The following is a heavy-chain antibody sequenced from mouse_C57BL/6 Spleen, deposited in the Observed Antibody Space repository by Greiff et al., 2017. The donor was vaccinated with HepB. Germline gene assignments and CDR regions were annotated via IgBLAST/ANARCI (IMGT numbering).Heavy chain of an antibody. CDR1: GYTFTDYN. Sequence: VQLKQSGPELVKPGASVKIPCKASGYTFTDYNMDWVKQSHGKSLEWIGDINPNTGGTIYNQKFKGKATLTVDKSSSTAYMELRSLTSEDTAVYYCARRYYSNAGWFAYWGQGTLVTVSA. D-gene: IGHD2-5*01. CDR3: ARRYYSNAGWFAY. V-gene: IGHV1-18*01. J-gene: IGHJ3*01. CDR2: INPNTGGT.